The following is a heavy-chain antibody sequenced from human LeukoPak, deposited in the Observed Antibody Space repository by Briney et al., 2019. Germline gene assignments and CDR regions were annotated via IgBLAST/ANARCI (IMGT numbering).Heavy chain of an antibody. D-gene: IGHD6-13*01. V-gene: IGHV4-59*01. CDR3: ARSTPSSSWSYFDY. CDR1: GGSISSYY. Sequence: SETLSLTCTVSGGSISSYYWSWIRQPPGKGLEWIGYIYYSGSTNYNPSLKSPVTISVDTSKNQFSLKLSSVTAADTAVYYCARSTPSSSWSYFDYWGQGTLVTVSS. J-gene: IGHJ4*02. CDR2: IYYSGST.